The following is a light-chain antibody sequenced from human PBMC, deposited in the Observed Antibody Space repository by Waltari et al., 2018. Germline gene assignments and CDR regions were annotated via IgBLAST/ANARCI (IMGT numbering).Light chain of an antibody. CDR2: CAS. CDR1: QSVSRA. CDR3: QHYLRLPVT. Sequence: SCRASQSVSRALAWYQQKPGHAPRLLIYCASTRATGIPDRFSGSGSGTDFSLTISRLEPDDFAVYYCQHYLRLPVTFGQGTTVEI. V-gene: IGKV3-20*01. J-gene: IGKJ1*01.